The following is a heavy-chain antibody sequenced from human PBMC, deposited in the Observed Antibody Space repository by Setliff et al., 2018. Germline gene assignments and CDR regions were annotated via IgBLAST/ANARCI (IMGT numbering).Heavy chain of an antibody. D-gene: IGHD3-3*01. CDR1: GGSFSDLY. CDR2: ISGTGNTV. Sequence: LSLTCTVYGGSFSDLYMSWVRQVPGKGLEWLSKISGTGNTVYYADSVKGRFTISRDNAKNSLSLQMNGLRAEDTSVYYCGRDVFDFRTGQGGPWGQGTRVTVSS. J-gene: IGHJ5*02. V-gene: IGHV3-11*04. CDR3: GRDVFDFRTGQGGP.